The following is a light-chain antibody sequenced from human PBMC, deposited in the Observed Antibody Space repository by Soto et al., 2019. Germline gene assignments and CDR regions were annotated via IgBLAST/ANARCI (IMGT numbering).Light chain of an antibody. CDR3: QEYNTWPWT. Sequence: EVVMTQSPATLSVSPGERATLSCRASETVATNLAWYQQKPGQAPRLLISGASTRAAGISDRFRGSGSGTEFILTISSLQSEDFAVYYCQEYNTWPWTFGQGTKVEIK. V-gene: IGKV3-15*01. CDR2: GAS. J-gene: IGKJ1*01. CDR1: ETVATN.